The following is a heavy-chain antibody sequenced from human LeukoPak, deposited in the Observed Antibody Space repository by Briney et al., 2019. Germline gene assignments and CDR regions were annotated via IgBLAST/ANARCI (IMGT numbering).Heavy chain of an antibody. V-gene: IGHV3-7*01. CDR3: ARDASKYCTNGVCYNYFDY. Sequence: PGRSLRLSCAASGFTFSSYRMSWVRQAPGKGLEWVANIKQDGSEKYYVDSVKGRFTISRDNAKNSLYLQMNSLRAEDTAVYYCARDASKYCTNGVCYNYFDYWGQGTLVTVSS. D-gene: IGHD2-8*01. CDR1: GFTFSSYR. CDR2: IKQDGSEK. J-gene: IGHJ4*02.